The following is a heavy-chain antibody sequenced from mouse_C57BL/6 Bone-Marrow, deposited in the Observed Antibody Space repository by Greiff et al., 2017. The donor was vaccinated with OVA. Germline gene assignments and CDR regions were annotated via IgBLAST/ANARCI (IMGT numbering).Heavy chain of an antibody. J-gene: IGHJ1*03. CDR2: ISNGGGST. V-gene: IGHV5-12*01. Sequence: EVKVIESGGGLVQPGGSLKLSCAASGFTFSDYYMYWVRQTPEKRLEWVAYISNGGGSTYYPDTVKGRFTISRDNAKNTLYLQMSRLKSEDTAMYYCARQGVKYFDVWGTGTTVTVSS. D-gene: IGHD2-2*01. CDR1: GFTFSDYY. CDR3: ARQGVKYFDV.